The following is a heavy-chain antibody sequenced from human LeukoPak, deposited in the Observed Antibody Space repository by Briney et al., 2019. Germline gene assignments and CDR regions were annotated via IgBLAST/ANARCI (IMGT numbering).Heavy chain of an antibody. D-gene: IGHD3-16*02. CDR2: IYYSGST. J-gene: IGHJ4*02. Sequence: SETLSLTCTVSGGSISSGDYYWSWIRQPPGKGLEWIGYIYYSGSTYYNPSLKSRVTISVDKSKNQFSLKLSSVTAADTAVYYCARLPGPLRSGELSYLGYFDYWGQGTLVTVSS. CDR3: ARLPGPLRSGELSYLGYFDY. CDR1: GGSISSGDYY. V-gene: IGHV4-30-4*01.